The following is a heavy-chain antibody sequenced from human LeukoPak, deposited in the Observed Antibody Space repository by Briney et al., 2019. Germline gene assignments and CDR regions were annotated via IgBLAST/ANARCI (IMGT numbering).Heavy chain of an antibody. CDR2: ITSTTSAI. D-gene: IGHD6-13*01. J-gene: IGHJ4*02. CDR3: ATWAGAAAGFSGPFDY. CDR1: GFTFSTHG. V-gene: IGHV3-48*01. Sequence: GGSLRLSCATSGFTFSTHGMNRVRQAPGKGLEWISYITSTTSAIYYADSVKGRFTISRDNAKNSLYLQMNSLRAEDTAVYYCATWAGAAAGFSGPFDYWGQGTLVTVSS.